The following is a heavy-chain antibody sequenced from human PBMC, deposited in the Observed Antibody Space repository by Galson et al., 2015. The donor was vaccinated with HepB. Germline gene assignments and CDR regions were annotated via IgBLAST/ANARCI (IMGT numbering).Heavy chain of an antibody. CDR3: AKGPGYDSSGYYPDAEYFQH. J-gene: IGHJ1*01. CDR2: ISYDGSNK. Sequence: SLRLSCAASGFTFSSYGMHWVRQAPGKGLEWVAVISYDGSNKYYADSVKGRFTISRDSSKNTLYLQMNSLRAEDTAVYYCAKGPGYDSSGYYPDAEYFQHWGQGTLVTVSS. D-gene: IGHD3-22*01. CDR1: GFTFSSYG. V-gene: IGHV3-30*18.